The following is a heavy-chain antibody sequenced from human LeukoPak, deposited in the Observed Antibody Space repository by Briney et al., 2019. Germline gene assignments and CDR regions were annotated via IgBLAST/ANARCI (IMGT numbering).Heavy chain of an antibody. V-gene: IGHV3-43*02. D-gene: IGHD1-26*01. CDR1: GFTFDDYA. CDR3: AKARWEPNFDY. Sequence: PGGSLRLSCAASGFTFDDYAMHWVRQGPGKSLEWVSLINENGDIAYYGDSVRGRFTVSRDNAKNSLYLQMNSLTTEDTALYYCAKARWEPNFDYSRQGTLVTVSS. J-gene: IGHJ4*02. CDR2: INENGDIA.